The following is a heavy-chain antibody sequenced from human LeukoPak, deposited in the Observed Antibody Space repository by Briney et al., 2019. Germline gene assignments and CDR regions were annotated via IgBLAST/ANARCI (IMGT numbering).Heavy chain of an antibody. J-gene: IGHJ5*02. CDR2: ISNSGSTI. CDR1: GFTFSTYE. V-gene: IGHV3-48*03. CDR3: ARANWFDP. Sequence: GGSLRLSCAASGFTFSTYEMNWVRQAPGKGPEWVSYISNSGSTIYYADSVKGRFTIFRDNAKNSLYLQMSSLRAEDTALYNCARANWFDPWGQGTLVSVSS.